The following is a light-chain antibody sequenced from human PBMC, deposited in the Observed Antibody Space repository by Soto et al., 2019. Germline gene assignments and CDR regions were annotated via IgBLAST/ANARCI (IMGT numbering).Light chain of an antibody. CDR1: QSVSSN. J-gene: IGKJ3*01. CDR3: QQYNSWPPRFA. V-gene: IGKV3-15*01. CDR2: GAL. Sequence: EIVLTQSPATLSVSPGERATLSCRANQSVSSNLAWYQQKPGQAPRLLIYGALSRATGIPARFSGTGYDRDFTLTISSLQSEDFAVYYCQQYNSWPPRFAFGPGTKVDV.